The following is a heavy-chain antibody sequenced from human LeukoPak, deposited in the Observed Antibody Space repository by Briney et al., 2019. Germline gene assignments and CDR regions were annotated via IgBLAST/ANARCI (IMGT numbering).Heavy chain of an antibody. J-gene: IGHJ6*03. CDR1: GYTFTSYY. D-gene: IGHD1-1*01. CDR2: INPSGGST. V-gene: IGHV1-46*01. Sequence: ASVKVSCKASGYTFTSYYMHWVRQAPGQGLEWMGIINPSGGSTSYAQKFQGRVTMTRDMSTSTVYMELSSLRSEDTAVYYCARRNWNRFDYYYYMDVWGKGTTVTVSS. CDR3: ARRNWNRFDYYYYMDV.